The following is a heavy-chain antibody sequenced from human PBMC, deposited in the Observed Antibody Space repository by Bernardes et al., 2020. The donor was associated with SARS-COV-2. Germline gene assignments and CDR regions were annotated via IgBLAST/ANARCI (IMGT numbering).Heavy chain of an antibody. V-gene: IGHV3-74*01. Sequence: SLRLSWAASGFIFRHYWMHWVRQLPGKGLVWVSRVDGDESTISYADSVRGRFTISRDNARNTLYLQMNSLRAEDTGVYYCARDVHNYCSGGSCYSSPGDDFGYWGQGTLVTVSS. CDR1: GFIFRHYW. J-gene: IGHJ4*02. CDR3: ARDVHNYCSGGSCYSSPGDDFGY. D-gene: IGHD2-15*01. CDR2: VDGDESTI.